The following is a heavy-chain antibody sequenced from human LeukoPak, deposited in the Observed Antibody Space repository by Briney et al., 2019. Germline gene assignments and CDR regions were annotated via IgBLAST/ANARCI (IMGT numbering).Heavy chain of an antibody. D-gene: IGHD6-6*01. CDR2: IYYSGST. CDR3: ARVAARPDPVYYYYYYMDV. V-gene: IGHV4-59*01. Sequence: SETLSLTCTVSGGSISSYYWSWIRQPPGKGLEWIGYIYYSGSTNYNPSLKSRVAISVDTSKNQFSLKLSSVTAADTAVYYCARVAARPDPVYYYYYYMDVWGKGTTVTVSS. J-gene: IGHJ6*03. CDR1: GGSISSYY.